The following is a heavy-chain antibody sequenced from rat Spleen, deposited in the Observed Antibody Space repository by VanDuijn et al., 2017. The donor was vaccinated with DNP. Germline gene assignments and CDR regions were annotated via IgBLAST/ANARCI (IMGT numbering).Heavy chain of an antibody. J-gene: IGHJ2*01. D-gene: IGHD1-11*01. V-gene: IGHV5-22*01. CDR1: GFTFSDYY. Sequence: EVQLVESGGGLVQPGRSLKLSCAASGFTFSDYYMAWVRQAPTKGLEWVAYSSYDGRSTYNGDSVKGRFTISRNNAKSTLYLQVNSLRSEDMATYYCARYPLRRLWDYWGQGVMVTVSS. CDR3: ARYPLRRLWDY. CDR2: SSYDGRST.